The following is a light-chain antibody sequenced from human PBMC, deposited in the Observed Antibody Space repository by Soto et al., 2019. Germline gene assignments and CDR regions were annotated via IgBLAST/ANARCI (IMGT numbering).Light chain of an antibody. CDR2: EVS. J-gene: IGLJ3*02. V-gene: IGLV2-8*01. CDR3: SSYAGSNIWV. CDR1: SSDVGGYDF. Sequence: QSALTQPPSASGSPGQSVTISCTGTSSDVGGYDFVSWYQQHPGKAPKLMIYEVSKWPSGVPDRFSGSKSGNTASLTVSGLQAEDEADYYCSSYAGSNIWVFGGGTQLTVL.